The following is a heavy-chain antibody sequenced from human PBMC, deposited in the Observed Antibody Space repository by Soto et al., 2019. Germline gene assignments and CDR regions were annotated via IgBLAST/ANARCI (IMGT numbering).Heavy chain of an antibody. CDR2: ISWDSGRI. Sequence: PGGSLRLSCAASGFTFDDYAMYWVRQGPGKGLEWVSGISWDSGRIGYADSVKGRFTISRDNAKNSLYLQMNSLRPEDTALYYYEKARLRGGIGYNSSYYNPMDAWGQATTFTVS. D-gene: IGHD2-2*02. CDR3: EKARLRGGIGYNSSYYNPMDA. CDR1: GFTFDDYA. V-gene: IGHV3-9*01. J-gene: IGHJ6*02.